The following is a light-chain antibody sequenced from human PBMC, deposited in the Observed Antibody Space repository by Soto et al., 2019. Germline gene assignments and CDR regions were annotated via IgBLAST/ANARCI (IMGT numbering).Light chain of an antibody. Sequence: QSVLTQPASVSGSPGQSITISCTGTSSDVGGYNYVSWYQQHPGKAPKLMIYEVSNRPSGVSNRFSGSKSGNTASLTISGLQDEDEADYYCSSYTSSSTFYVFGRWTKVTVL. J-gene: IGLJ1*01. CDR3: SSYTSSSTFYV. CDR1: SSDVGGYNY. V-gene: IGLV2-14*01. CDR2: EVS.